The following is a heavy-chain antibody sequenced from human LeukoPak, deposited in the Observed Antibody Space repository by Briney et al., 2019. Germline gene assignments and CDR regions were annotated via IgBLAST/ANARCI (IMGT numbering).Heavy chain of an antibody. Sequence: PGGSLRLSCAASGFTFSSYAMSWVRQAPGKGLEWVSAISGSGGSTYYADSVKGRFTISRDNSKNTLYLQMNSLRAEDTAVYYCAKVYSYGFNPGVHYGELDYFDYWGQGTLVTVSS. CDR2: ISGSGGST. J-gene: IGHJ4*02. V-gene: IGHV3-23*01. CDR1: GFTFSSYA. D-gene: IGHD5-18*01. CDR3: AKVYSYGFNPGVHYGELDYFDY.